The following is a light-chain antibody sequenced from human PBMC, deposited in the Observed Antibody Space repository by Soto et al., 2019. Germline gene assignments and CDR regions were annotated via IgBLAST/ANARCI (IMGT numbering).Light chain of an antibody. J-gene: IGKJ1*01. CDR2: GAS. V-gene: IGKV3-20*01. CDR3: QQYGSSST. CDR1: QSVRNSY. Sequence: DIVLMQSPGTLSLSPGERATLSCRASQSVRNSYLAWYQQKPGQAPRLLIYGASSRATGIPDRFSGSGSGTDCTLTISRLEPEDFAVYYCQQYGSSSTFGQGTKVEIK.